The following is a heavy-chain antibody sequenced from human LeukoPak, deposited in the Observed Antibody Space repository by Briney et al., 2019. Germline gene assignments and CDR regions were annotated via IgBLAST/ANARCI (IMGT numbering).Heavy chain of an antibody. CDR1: GFTFSSYA. J-gene: IGHJ6*04. CDR3: AELGITMIGGV. V-gene: IGHV3-48*03. CDR2: ISSSGSTI. Sequence: GGSLRLSCAASGFTFSSYAMNWVRQAPGKGLEWVSHISSSGSTIYYADSVKGRFTISRDNAKNSLYLQMNSLRAEDTAVYYCAELGITMIGGVWGKGTTVTISS. D-gene: IGHD3-10*02.